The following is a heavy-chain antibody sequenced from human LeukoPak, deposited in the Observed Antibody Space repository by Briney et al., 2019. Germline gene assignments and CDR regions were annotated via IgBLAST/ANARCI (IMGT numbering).Heavy chain of an antibody. CDR2: IYYSGST. Sequence: SETLSLTCTVSGGSISSYYWSWIRQPPGKGLEWIGYIYYSGSTNYNPSLKSRVTISVDTSKNQFSLKLSSVTAADTAVYYCARLGHPYYFDYWGQGTLVIVSS. CDR3: ARLGHPYYFDY. CDR1: GGSISSYY. V-gene: IGHV4-59*08. J-gene: IGHJ4*02.